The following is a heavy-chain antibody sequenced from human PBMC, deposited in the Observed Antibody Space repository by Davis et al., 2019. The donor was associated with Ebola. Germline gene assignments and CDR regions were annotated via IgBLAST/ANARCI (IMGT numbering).Heavy chain of an antibody. V-gene: IGHV4-34*01. CDR2: INHSGST. D-gene: IGHD6-13*01. CDR1: GGSFSGYY. J-gene: IGHJ6*04. CDR3: ARGPWGSSWERLRNYYYYGMDV. Sequence: PSETLSLTCAVYGGSFSGYYWTWIRQPPGKGLEWIGEINHSGSTNYNPSLKSRVTISVDTSKNQFSLKLSSVTAADTAVYYCARGPWGSSWERLRNYYYYGMDVWGKGTTVTVSS.